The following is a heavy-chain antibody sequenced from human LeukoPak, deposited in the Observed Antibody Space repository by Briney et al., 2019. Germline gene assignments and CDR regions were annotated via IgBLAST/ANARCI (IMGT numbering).Heavy chain of an antibody. CDR3: ARPPMVRGVSWFDP. CDR2: INPNTGGT. V-gene: IGHV1-2*02. D-gene: IGHD3-10*01. CDR1: GYTFTGYY. Sequence: GASVKVSCKASGYTFTGYYMHWVRQAPGQGLEWMGWINPNTGGTNYAQKFQGRVTMTRDTSISTAYMELSSLRSDDTAVYYCARPPMVRGVSWFDPWGQGTLVIVSS. J-gene: IGHJ5*02.